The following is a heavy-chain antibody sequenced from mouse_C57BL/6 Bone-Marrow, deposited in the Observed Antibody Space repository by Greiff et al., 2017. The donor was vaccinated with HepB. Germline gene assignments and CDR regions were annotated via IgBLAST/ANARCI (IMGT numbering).Heavy chain of an antibody. J-gene: IGHJ4*01. Sequence: EVKLMASGPGLVKPSQTVFLTCTVTGISITPGNYRWSWIRQFPGNKLEWIGYIYYSGTITYNPSLTSRTTITRDTPKNQFFLEMNSLTAEDTATYYCAREDLDYDLYYAMDYWGQGTSVTVSS. CDR2: IYYSGTI. D-gene: IGHD2-4*01. CDR3: AREDLDYDLYYAMDY. CDR1: GISITPGNYR. V-gene: IGHV3-5*01.